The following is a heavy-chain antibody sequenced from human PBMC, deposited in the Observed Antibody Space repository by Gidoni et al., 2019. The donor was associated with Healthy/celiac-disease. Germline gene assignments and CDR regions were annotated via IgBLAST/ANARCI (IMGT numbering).Heavy chain of an antibody. CDR2: ISSSSSYI. CDR1: GFTFSSYS. V-gene: IGHV3-21*01. Sequence: EVQLVESGGGLVKPGGSLRLSCAASGFTFSSYSMNWVRQAPGKGLEWVSSISSSSSYIYYADSVKGRFTISRDNAKNSLYLQMNSLRAEDTAVYYCARIDYGDYSLDYWGQGTLVTVSS. J-gene: IGHJ4*02. CDR3: ARIDYGDYSLDY. D-gene: IGHD4-17*01.